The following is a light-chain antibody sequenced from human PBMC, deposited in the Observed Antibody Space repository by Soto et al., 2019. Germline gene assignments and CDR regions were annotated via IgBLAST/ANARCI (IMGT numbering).Light chain of an antibody. CDR1: QSISSW. J-gene: IGKJ2*01. V-gene: IGKV1-5*03. CDR2: KAS. Sequence: DIQMTQSPSTLSASVGDRVTITCRASQSISSWLAWYQQKPGKAPKLLIYKASSLESGVPSRFSGSGSGTEVTLTSSSLQPDDFATYYCQQYNSYSYTFGHGTKLEIK. CDR3: QQYNSYSYT.